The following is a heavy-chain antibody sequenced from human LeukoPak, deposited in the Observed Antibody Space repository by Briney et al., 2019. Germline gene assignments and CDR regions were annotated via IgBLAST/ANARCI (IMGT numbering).Heavy chain of an antibody. CDR3: ARGDSSGWYYDH. V-gene: IGHV4-31*03. J-gene: IGHJ4*02. CDR1: GGSISSGGYY. CDR2: TYYSGST. Sequence: PSQTLSLTCTVSGGSISSGGYYWSWIRQHPGKGLEWIGYTYYSGSTYYNPSLKSRVTISVDTSKNQFSLKLSSVTAADTAVYYCARGDSSGWYYDHWGQGTLVTVSS. D-gene: IGHD6-19*01.